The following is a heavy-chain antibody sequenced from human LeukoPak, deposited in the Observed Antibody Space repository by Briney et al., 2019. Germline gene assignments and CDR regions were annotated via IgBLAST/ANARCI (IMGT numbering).Heavy chain of an antibody. CDR1: GFTFSSYE. Sequence: PGGSLRLSCAASGFTFSSYEMNWVRQAPGKGLEWVSYINSSGSTIYYADSVKGRFTISRDNAKNSLYLQMNSLRAEDTAVYYCARLGCGGDCYRTYYYYGMDVWGQGTTVTVSS. CDR3: ARLGCGGDCYRTYYYYGMDV. V-gene: IGHV3-48*03. CDR2: INSSGSTI. D-gene: IGHD2-21*02. J-gene: IGHJ6*02.